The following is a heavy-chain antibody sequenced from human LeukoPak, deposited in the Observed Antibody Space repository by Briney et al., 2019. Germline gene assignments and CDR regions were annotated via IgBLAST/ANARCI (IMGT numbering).Heavy chain of an antibody. D-gene: IGHD3-3*01. J-gene: IGHJ4*02. CDR3: ARVDWSGPPGY. Sequence: PGGSLRLSCAASGFTVSSNYMSWVRQAPGKGLGWVSVIYSGGSTYYADSVKGRFTISRDNSKNTLYLQMNSLRAEDTAVYYCARVDWSGPPGYWGQGTLVTVSS. CDR1: GFTVSSNY. V-gene: IGHV3-66*02. CDR2: IYSGGST.